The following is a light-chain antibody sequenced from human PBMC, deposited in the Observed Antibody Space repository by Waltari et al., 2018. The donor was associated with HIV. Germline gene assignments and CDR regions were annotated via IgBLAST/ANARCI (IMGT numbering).Light chain of an antibody. CDR2: GDN. V-gene: IGLV1-40*01. CDR3: QSYDTSLSGVV. J-gene: IGLJ2*01. Sequence: QSELTQPPSVSGAPGQRVTISCSGTTSNIGAGSDVHWYQQLPGTAPKRLIYGDNNRPSGVPDRFSGSKSGTSASLTITWLQAEDEADYYCQSYDTSLSGVVFGGGTKLTVL. CDR1: TSNIGAGSD.